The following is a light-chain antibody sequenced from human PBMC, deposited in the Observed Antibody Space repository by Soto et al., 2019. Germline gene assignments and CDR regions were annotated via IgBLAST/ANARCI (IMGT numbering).Light chain of an antibody. V-gene: IGLV2-14*01. J-gene: IGLJ1*01. CDR3: SSYTSSSTPYYV. CDR1: SSDVGGYNY. CDR2: EVS. Sequence: QSVLTQPASVSGSPGQSINISCTGTSSDVGGYNYVSWNQQHPGKALKLMIYEVSNRPSGGSNRFSGSKSGNTASLTISGLQAEDEADYYCSSYTSSSTPYYVFGTGTKVTVL.